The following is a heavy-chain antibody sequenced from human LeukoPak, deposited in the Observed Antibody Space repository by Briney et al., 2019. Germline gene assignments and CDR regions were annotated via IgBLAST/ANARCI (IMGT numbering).Heavy chain of an antibody. CDR3: ARDRYYYDSSGSIRFDY. D-gene: IGHD3-22*01. CDR2: IYTSGST. J-gene: IGHJ4*02. V-gene: IGHV4-4*07. Sequence: PSETLSLTCTVSGASISSYYWSWIRQPAGKGLEWIGRIYTSGSTNYNPSLKSRVTMSVDMSKNQFSLKLSSVTAADTAVYYCARDRYYYDSSGSIRFDYWGQGTLVTASS. CDR1: GASISSYY.